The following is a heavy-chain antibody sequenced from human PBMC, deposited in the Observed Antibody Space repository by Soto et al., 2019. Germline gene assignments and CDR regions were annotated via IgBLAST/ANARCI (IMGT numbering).Heavy chain of an antibody. CDR3: AREGGIVGATAADY. J-gene: IGHJ4*02. CDR1: GGSISSGGHY. Sequence: QVQLQESGPGLVKPSQTLSLTCTVSGGSISSGGHYWSWIRQHPGKGLEWIGYIYYSGSTYYNPSLKCRVTISVDTSKNQFSLKLSSVTAADTAVYYCAREGGIVGATAADYWGQGTLVTVSS. D-gene: IGHD1-26*01. CDR2: IYYSGST. V-gene: IGHV4-31*03.